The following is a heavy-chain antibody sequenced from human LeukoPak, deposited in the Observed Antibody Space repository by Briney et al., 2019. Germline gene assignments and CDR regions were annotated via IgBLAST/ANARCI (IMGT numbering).Heavy chain of an antibody. CDR3: GRKAGDCGGGSCYSIDY. J-gene: IGHJ4*02. CDR2: IIPIFGTA. CDR1: GGSFSSEA. D-gene: IGHD2-15*01. Sequence: SVKLSCKAFGGSFSSEAISWVRQAPGQGLEWMGGIIPIFGTANYAQKFQGRVTITTDESTSTASMEVSSLRSEDTAVYYCGRKAGDCGGGSCYSIDYGGQGTLATVPS. V-gene: IGHV1-69*05.